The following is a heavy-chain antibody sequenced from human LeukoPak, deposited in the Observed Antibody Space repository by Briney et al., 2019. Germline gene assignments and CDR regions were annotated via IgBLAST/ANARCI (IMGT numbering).Heavy chain of an antibody. Sequence: GGSLRLSCAASGFTFSSYAMHWVRQAPGKGLEYVSAISSNGGSTYYANSVKGRFTISRDNSKNTLYLQMGSLRAEDTAVYYCARARQDYGDLIDYWGQGTLVTVSS. CDR2: ISSNGGST. D-gene: IGHD4-17*01. CDR1: GFTFSSYA. J-gene: IGHJ4*02. V-gene: IGHV3-64*01. CDR3: ARARQDYGDLIDY.